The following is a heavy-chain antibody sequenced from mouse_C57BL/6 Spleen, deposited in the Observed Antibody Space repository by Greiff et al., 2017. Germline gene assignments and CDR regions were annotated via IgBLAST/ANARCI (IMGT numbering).Heavy chain of an antibody. J-gene: IGHJ2*01. V-gene: IGHV1-82*01. CDR2: IYPGDGDT. Sequence: QFQLQQSGPELVKPGASVKISCKASGYAFSSPWMNWVTQRPGKGLEWIGRIYPGDGDTNYNGKFKGKATLTADKSSSTAYMQLSSLTTEDSAVYFCAIYYYWGQGTTLTVSS. CDR3: AIYYY. D-gene: IGHD1-3*01. CDR1: GYAFSSPW.